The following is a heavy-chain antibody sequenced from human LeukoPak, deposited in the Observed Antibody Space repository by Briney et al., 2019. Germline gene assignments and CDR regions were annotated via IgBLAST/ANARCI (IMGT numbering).Heavy chain of an antibody. CDR2: ISYDGNIK. J-gene: IGHJ5*02. D-gene: IGHD3-16*01. Sequence: SGTSLRLSCAASGFSFTGYNFPGVRQAPAKGLKWLGFISYDGNIKYEDSVKGRFTISRDNSKNTLYLQMNSLRAEDTAVYYCARGLGSPVPTWFDPWGQGTLVTVSS. CDR3: ARGLGSPVPTWFDP. V-gene: IGHV3-30*03. CDR1: GFSFTGYN.